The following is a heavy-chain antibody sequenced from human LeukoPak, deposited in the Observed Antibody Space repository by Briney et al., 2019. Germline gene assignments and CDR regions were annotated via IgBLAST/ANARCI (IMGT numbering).Heavy chain of an antibody. V-gene: IGHV3-74*01. CDR1: GFTYRTYW. CDR3: GRDLGGRSGY. D-gene: IGHD1-26*01. CDR2: INEDGSIT. Sequence: GGSLRLSCAVSGFTYRTYWMHWVRQVPGEGLVWVSRINEDGSITNYADSVKGRFSISRDNAKNTLYLQMNSLRAEDTAVYYCGRDLGGRSGYWGQGTLVTVSS. J-gene: IGHJ4*02.